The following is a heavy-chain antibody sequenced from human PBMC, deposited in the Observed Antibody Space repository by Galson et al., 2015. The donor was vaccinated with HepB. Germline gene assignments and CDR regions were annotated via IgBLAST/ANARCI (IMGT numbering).Heavy chain of an antibody. J-gene: IGHJ1*01. D-gene: IGHD4/OR15-4a*01. CDR2: ISYDGSNK. CDR1: GFTFSSYA. CDR3: ARVEGRGMVTEYFQH. V-gene: IGHV3-30-3*01. Sequence: SLRLSCAASGFTFSSYAMHWVRQAPGKGLEWVAVISYDGSNKYYADSVKGRFTISRDNSKNTLYLQMNSLRAEDTAVYYCARVEGRGMVTEYFQHWGQGTLVTVSS.